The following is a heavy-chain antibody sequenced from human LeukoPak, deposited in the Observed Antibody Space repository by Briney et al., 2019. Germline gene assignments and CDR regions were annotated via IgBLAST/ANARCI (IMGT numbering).Heavy chain of an antibody. V-gene: IGHV4-34*01. CDR2: INHSGST. D-gene: IGHD1-7*01. CDR3: ARGDGDGITGTYNWFDP. CDR1: GGSFSGYY. J-gene: IGHJ5*02. Sequence: PSETLSLTCAVYGGSFSGYYWSWIRQPPGKGLEWTGEINHSGSTNYNPSLKSRVTISVDTSKNQFSLKLSSVTAADTAVYYCARGDGDGITGTYNWFDPWGQGTLVTVSS.